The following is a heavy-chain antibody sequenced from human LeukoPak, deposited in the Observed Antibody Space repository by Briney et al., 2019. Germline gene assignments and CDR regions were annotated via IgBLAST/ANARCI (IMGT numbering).Heavy chain of an antibody. J-gene: IGHJ4*02. D-gene: IGHD6-19*01. Sequence: GSLRLSCAASGFTFSSYAMSWVRQAPGKGLEWIGEMYLSGTTHYNPSLKSRVTISIDKSRNQLSLELSSVTAADTAVYYCAGLEGRYSTGLYYYFDYWGQGILVTVSS. CDR1: GFTFSSYAM. CDR3: AGLEGRYSTGLYYYFDY. CDR2: MYLSGTT. V-gene: IGHV4-4*02.